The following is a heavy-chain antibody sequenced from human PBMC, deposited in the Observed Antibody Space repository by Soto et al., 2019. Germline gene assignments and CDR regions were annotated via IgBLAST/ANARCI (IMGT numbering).Heavy chain of an antibody. V-gene: IGHV3-73*01. D-gene: IGHD1-7*01. CDR2: IRSKANSYAT. CDR1: GFTFSGSA. Sequence: GGSLRLSCAASGFTFSGSAMHWVRQASGKGLEWVGRIRSKANSYATAYAASVKGRFTISRDGSKNTAYLQMNSLKTEDTAVYYCTGTLLIRGEKTFDYWGQGTLVTVSS. CDR3: TGTLLIRGEKTFDY. J-gene: IGHJ4*02.